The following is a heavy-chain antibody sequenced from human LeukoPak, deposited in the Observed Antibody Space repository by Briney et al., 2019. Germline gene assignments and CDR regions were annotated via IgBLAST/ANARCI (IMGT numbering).Heavy chain of an antibody. J-gene: IGHJ6*03. CDR2: ISSSSSYI. D-gene: IGHD5-18*01. CDR3: ARVGYSYFYYYYYMDV. Sequence: KSGGSLRLSCAPSGFTFSSYSMNWVRQAPGKGLEWVSSISSSSSYIYYADSVKGRFTISRDNAKNSLYLQMNSLRAEDTAVYYCARVGYSYFYYYYYMDVWGKGTTVTVSS. V-gene: IGHV3-21*01. CDR1: GFTFSSYS.